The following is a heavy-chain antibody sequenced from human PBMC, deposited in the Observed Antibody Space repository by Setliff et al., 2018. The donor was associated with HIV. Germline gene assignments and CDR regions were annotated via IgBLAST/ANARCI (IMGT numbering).Heavy chain of an antibody. Sequence: SETLSLTCAVSGSSIRGAYYWGWIRQPPGKGLEWIGEINHSGSANYNPSLKSRVTISLDTSRNQFSLKLTSMTAADTAVYYCARSSRGYCSGGSCYGFDPWGQGNLVTSPQ. CDR3: ARSSRGYCSGGSCYGFDP. J-gene: IGHJ5*02. V-gene: IGHV4-34*01. D-gene: IGHD2-15*01. CDR1: GSSIRGAYY. CDR2: INHSGSA.